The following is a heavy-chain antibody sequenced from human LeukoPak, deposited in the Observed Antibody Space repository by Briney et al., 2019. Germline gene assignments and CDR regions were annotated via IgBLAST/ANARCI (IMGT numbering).Heavy chain of an antibody. Sequence: PGGSLRLSCAASGFTFSNYDMSWVRQAPGKGLEWVSYITSGSSTIYYADSVKGRFTISRDNAKNSLYLQMNSLRDEDTAVYYCARVVTFDYWGQGTLVTVSS. V-gene: IGHV3-48*02. CDR3: ARVVTFDY. J-gene: IGHJ4*02. D-gene: IGHD2-21*02. CDR1: GFTFSNYD. CDR2: ITSGSSTI.